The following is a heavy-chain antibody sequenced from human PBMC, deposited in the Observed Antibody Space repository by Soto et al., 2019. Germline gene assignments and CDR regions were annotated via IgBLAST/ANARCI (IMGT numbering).Heavy chain of an antibody. V-gene: IGHV3-11*01. J-gene: IGHJ4*02. CDR2: ISRSGSVI. Sequence: PGGSLRLSCAASGFTFSDSYMSWIRQAPGKGLEWVSYISRSGSVIYYADSVKGRFTVSRDDGKNSLYLQMNSLRAEDTAVYYCASDSHAVDIGNWGRGTLVTVSS. CDR3: ASDSHAVDIGN. CDR1: GFTFSDSY. D-gene: IGHD3-10*01.